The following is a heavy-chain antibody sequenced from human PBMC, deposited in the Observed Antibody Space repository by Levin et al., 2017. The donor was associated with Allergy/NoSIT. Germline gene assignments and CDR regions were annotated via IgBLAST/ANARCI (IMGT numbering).Heavy chain of an antibody. CDR1: GYTFTSYD. CDR2: MNPNSGNT. Sequence: GESLKISCKASGYTFTSYDINWVRQATGQGLEWMGWMNPNSGNTGYAQKFQGRVTMTRNTSISTAYMELSSLRSEDTAVYYWARGWSSSWPYDDGMDVWGQGTTVTVSS. CDR3: ARGWSSSWPYDDGMDV. V-gene: IGHV1-8*01. J-gene: IGHJ6*02. D-gene: IGHD6-13*01.